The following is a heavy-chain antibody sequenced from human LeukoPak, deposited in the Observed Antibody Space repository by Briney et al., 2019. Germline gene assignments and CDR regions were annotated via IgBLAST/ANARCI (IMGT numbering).Heavy chain of an antibody. Sequence: SETLSLTCAVSGGSFSGYYWSWIRQRPGKGLEWIGEINHSGSTNYNPSLKSRVTISVDTSKNQFSLKLSSVTAADTAVYYCARGSRGQNWNLDYWGQGTLVTVSS. V-gene: IGHV4-34*01. CDR2: INHSGST. CDR3: ARGSRGQNWNLDY. J-gene: IGHJ4*02. CDR1: GGSFSGYY. D-gene: IGHD1-1*01.